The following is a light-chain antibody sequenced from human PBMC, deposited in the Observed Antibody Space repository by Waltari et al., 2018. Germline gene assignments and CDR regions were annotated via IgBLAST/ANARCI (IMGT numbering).Light chain of an antibody. V-gene: IGLV2-23*02. Sequence: SALTQPAPVSGSPGQSITISCIGSSAAVGFYNLVSWYQQHPGQAPKFLMFEVNKRPSGISDRFSGSKSGNTASLTISGLQAEDEADYYCCSYAGSATYVFGSGTRVTVL. CDR3: CSYAGSATYV. CDR2: EVN. J-gene: IGLJ1*01. CDR1: SAAVGFYNL.